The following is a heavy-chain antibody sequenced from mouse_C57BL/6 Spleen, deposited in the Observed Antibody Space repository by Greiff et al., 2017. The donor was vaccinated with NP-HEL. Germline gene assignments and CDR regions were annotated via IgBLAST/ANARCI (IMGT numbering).Heavy chain of an antibody. CDR2: IDPNSGGT. J-gene: IGHJ4*01. CDR1: GYTFTSYW. V-gene: IGHV1-72*01. CDR3: ARGDDLYAMDY. Sequence: QVQLQQPGAELVKPGASVKLSCKASGYTFTSYWMHWVKQRPGRGLEWIGRIDPNSGGTKYNEKFKSKATLTVDKPCSTAYMQLSSLTSEDSAVYYCARGDDLYAMDYWGQGTSVTVSS.